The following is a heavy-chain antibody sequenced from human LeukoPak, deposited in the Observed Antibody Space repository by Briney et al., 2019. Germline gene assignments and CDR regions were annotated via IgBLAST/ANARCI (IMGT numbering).Heavy chain of an antibody. D-gene: IGHD6-13*01. CDR3: AKDREQLATEHFDY. Sequence: GSLRLSCAASGFTFSDFGMHWVRQAPGKGLEWVSAISGSGGSTYYADSVKGRFTISRDNSKNTLYLQMNSLRAEDTAVYYCAKDREQLATEHFDYWGQGTLVTVSS. J-gene: IGHJ4*02. CDR2: ISGSGGST. V-gene: IGHV3-23*01. CDR1: GFTFSDFG.